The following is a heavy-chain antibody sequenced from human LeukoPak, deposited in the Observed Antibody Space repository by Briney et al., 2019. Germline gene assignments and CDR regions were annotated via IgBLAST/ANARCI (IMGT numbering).Heavy chain of an antibody. Sequence: GGSLRLSCAASGFTFSSYWMHWVRQAPGKGLVWVSRINSDGSSTSYADSVKGRFTISRDNAKNTLYLQMNSLRAEDTAVYYCARERGVVTAFENCSYGMDVWGQGTTVPV. V-gene: IGHV3-74*01. CDR1: GFTFSSYW. D-gene: IGHD2-21*02. CDR2: INSDGSST. J-gene: IGHJ6*02. CDR3: ARERGVVTAFENCSYGMDV.